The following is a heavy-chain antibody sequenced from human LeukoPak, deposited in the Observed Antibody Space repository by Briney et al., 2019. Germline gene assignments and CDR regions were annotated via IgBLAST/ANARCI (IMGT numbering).Heavy chain of an antibody. J-gene: IGHJ4*02. CDR1: GGSISSYY. CDR2: IYYSGST. Sequence: SETLSLTCTVSGGSISSYYWSWIRQPPGKGLEWIGYIYYSGSTNYNPSLKSRVTISVDTSKNQFSLKLSSVTAADTAVYYCARRGIAAAGTFDCWGQGTLVTVSS. D-gene: IGHD6-13*01. V-gene: IGHV4-59*08. CDR3: ARRGIAAAGTFDC.